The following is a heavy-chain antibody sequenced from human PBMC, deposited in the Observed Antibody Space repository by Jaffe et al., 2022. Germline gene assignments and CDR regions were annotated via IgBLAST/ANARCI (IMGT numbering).Heavy chain of an antibody. D-gene: IGHD3-10*01. Sequence: QVQLVESGGGVVQPGGSLRLSCAASGFTFSSYGMHWVRQAPGKGLEWVAFIRYDGSNKYYADSVKGRFTISRDNSKNTLYLQMNSLRAEDTAVYYCAKLHRFGELLFDYWGQGTLVTVSS. CDR3: AKLHRFGELLFDY. V-gene: IGHV3-30*02. CDR2: IRYDGSNK. J-gene: IGHJ4*02. CDR1: GFTFSSYG.